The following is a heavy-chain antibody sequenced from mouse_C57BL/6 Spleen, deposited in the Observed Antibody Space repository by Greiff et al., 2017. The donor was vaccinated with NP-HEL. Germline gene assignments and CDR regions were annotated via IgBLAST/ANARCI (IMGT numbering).Heavy chain of an antibody. CDR3: ARWVYYGSQNYFDY. CDR2: IYPGDGDT. V-gene: IGHV1-82*01. D-gene: IGHD2-1*01. CDR1: GYAFSSSW. Sequence: VQLVESGPELVKPGASVKISCKASGYAFSSSWMNWVKQRPGKGLEWIGRIYPGDGDTNYNGKFKGKATLTADKSSSTAYMQLSSLTSEDSAVYFCARWVYYGSQNYFDYWGQGTTLTVSS. J-gene: IGHJ2*01.